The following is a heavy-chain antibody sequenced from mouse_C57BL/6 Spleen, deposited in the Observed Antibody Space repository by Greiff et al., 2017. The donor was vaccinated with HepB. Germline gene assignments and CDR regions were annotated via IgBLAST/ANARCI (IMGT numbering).Heavy chain of an antibody. V-gene: IGHV1-54*01. J-gene: IGHJ2*01. Sequence: VKLQQSGAELVRPGTSVKVSCKASGYAFTNYLIEWVKQRPGQGLEWIGVINPGSGGTNYNEKFKGKATLTADKSSSTAYMQLSSLTSEDSAVYFCARSGTGTWDYWGQGTTLTVSS. CDR1: GYAFTNYL. CDR3: ARSGTGTWDY. D-gene: IGHD4-1*01. CDR2: INPGSGGT.